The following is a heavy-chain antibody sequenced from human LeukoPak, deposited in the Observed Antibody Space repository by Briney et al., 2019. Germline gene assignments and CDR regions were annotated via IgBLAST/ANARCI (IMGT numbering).Heavy chain of an antibody. J-gene: IGHJ4*02. CDR3: AKRGYYDSGALRAPFEY. CDR2: VSRSGDIT. D-gene: IGHD3-22*01. CDR1: GAAFTKYG. V-gene: IGHV3-23*01. Sequence: SGGSLRLSCAASGAAFTKYGMKWVRQAAGAGLEYISGVSRSGDITHYADSVKGRVTISRDSPKTTPYLQMNSLRAEDTAIYCCAKRGYYDSGALRAPFEYWGQGTLVTVSS.